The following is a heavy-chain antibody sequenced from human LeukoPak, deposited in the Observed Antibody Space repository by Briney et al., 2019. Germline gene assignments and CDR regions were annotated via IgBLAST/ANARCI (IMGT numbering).Heavy chain of an antibody. D-gene: IGHD2-15*01. CDR1: GGSFSGYY. CDR3: ARCGVVVVALDY. J-gene: IGHJ4*02. CDR2: INHSGST. Sequence: RASETLSLTCAVYGGSFSGYYWSWIRQPPGKGLEWIGEINHSGSTNYNPSLKSRVTISVDTSKNQFSLKLSSVTAADTAVYYCARCGVVVVALDYWGQGTLVTVSS. V-gene: IGHV4-34*01.